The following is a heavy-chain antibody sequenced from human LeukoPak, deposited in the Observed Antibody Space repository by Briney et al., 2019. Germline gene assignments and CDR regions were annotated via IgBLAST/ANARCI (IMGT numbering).Heavy chain of an antibody. V-gene: IGHV5-51*01. Sequence: GESLKISWTASCYSFTSYWIGWVRQMPGKGLEWMGIIYPGDSDTRYSPSFQGQVTISGDKSISTAYLQWSSLKASDTAMYYCARQNYDFWSGYYTGAFDIWGQGTMVTVSS. D-gene: IGHD3-3*01. CDR1: CYSFTSYW. CDR3: ARQNYDFWSGYYTGAFDI. CDR2: IYPGDSDT. J-gene: IGHJ3*02.